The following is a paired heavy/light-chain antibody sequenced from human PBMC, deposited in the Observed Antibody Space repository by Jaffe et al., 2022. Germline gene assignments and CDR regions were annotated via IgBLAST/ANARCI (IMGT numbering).Light chain of an antibody. CDR1: RSISTY. V-gene: IGKV1-39*01. Sequence: DIQMTQSPSSLSASLGDRVTITCRASRSISTYLSWFQQQPGKAPKVLIYGASILQTGVSSRFSGSGSGTDFTLTISSLQPEDFATFYCQQSYITPPTFGQGTKVEIK. CDR3: QQSYITPPT. J-gene: IGKJ1*01. CDR2: GAS.
Heavy chain of an antibody. CDR3: ASGLTTYYYDSSGCSFDY. V-gene: IGHV3-49*04. D-gene: IGHD3-22*01. CDR1: GFSFGDYA. J-gene: IGHJ4*02. Sequence: EVQLVESGGGLVQPGRSLRLSCTASGFSFGDYALSWVRQAPGKGLEWVGFIRSNPYGGTTEYAASVKGRFTISRDDSKSIAYLQMNSLKTEDTAVYYCASGLTTYYYDSSGCSFDYWGQGTLVTVSS. CDR2: IRSNPYGGTT.